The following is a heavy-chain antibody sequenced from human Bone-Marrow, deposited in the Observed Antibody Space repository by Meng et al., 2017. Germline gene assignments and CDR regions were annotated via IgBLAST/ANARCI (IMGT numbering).Heavy chain of an antibody. V-gene: IGHV1-18*01. CDR1: GYTFTSYG. CDR2: ISAYNGNT. CDR3: ARSVAARPEWFDP. D-gene: IGHD6-6*01. J-gene: IGHJ5*02. Sequence: ASVKVSCKASGYTFTSYGISWVRQAPGQGLEWMGWISAYNGNTNYAQKLQGRVTMTTDTSTSTAYIELRSLRSDDTAVYYCARSVAARPEWFDPWGQGTLVTVSS.